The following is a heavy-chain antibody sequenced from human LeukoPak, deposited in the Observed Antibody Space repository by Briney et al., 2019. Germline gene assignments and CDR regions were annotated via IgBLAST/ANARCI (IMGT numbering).Heavy chain of an antibody. Sequence: PSETPSLTCTVSGGSISSSSYYWGWIRQPPGKGLEWIGSIYYSGSTYYNPSLKSRVTISVDTSKNQFSLKLSSVTAADTAVYYCARSSGWYAYYFDYWGQGTLVTVSS. CDR2: IYYSGST. CDR3: ARSSGWYAYYFDY. J-gene: IGHJ4*02. D-gene: IGHD6-19*01. CDR1: GGSISSSSYY. V-gene: IGHV4-39*07.